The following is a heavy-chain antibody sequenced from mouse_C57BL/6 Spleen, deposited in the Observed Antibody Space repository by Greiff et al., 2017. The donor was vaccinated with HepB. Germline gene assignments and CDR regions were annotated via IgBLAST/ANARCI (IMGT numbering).Heavy chain of an antibody. Sequence: DVQLQQSGPELVKPGASVKMSCKASGYTFTDYNMHWVKQSHGKSLEWIGYINPNNGGTSYNQKFKGKATLTVNKSSSTAYMELRSLTSEDSAVYYCARWGNSNYDYAMDYWGQGTSVTVSS. CDR2: INPNNGGT. V-gene: IGHV1-22*01. J-gene: IGHJ4*01. CDR3: ARWGNSNYDYAMDY. CDR1: GYTFTDYN. D-gene: IGHD2-5*01.